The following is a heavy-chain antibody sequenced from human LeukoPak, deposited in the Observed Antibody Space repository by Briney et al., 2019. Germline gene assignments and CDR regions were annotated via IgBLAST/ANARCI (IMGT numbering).Heavy chain of an antibody. CDR3: TRGDYGGFS. V-gene: IGHV3-30-3*01. J-gene: IGHJ5*02. CDR2: ISSDGSNK. Sequence: GGSLRLSCAASGFTFSSYVMHWVRQAPGKGLEWVAVISSDGSNKYCADSVKGRFIISRDNSKNTLYLQMNSLRAEDTAVYYCTRGDYGGFSWGQGTLVTVSS. D-gene: IGHD4-23*01. CDR1: GFTFSSYV.